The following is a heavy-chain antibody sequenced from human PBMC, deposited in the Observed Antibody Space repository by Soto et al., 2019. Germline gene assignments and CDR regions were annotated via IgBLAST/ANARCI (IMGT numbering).Heavy chain of an antibody. V-gene: IGHV3-13*01. J-gene: IGHJ4*02. CDR1: GFTFSNYD. Sequence: EVQLVESGGGLVQPGGSLRLSCAASGFTFSNYDMHWVRQVTGKGLEWVSGISIAGGRHYADSVKGRFTISRENAKNSLYLEMNSLGAGDTAVYYCARTGDGHHDFLDYWGQGILVSVSS. CDR2: ISIAGGR. CDR3: ARTGDGHHDFLDY. D-gene: IGHD1-1*01.